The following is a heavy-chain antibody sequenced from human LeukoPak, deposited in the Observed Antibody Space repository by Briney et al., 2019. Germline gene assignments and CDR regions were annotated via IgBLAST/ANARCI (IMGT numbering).Heavy chain of an antibody. D-gene: IGHD2-21*01. CDR2: ISYDGSNK. V-gene: IGHV3-30*03. J-gene: IGHJ5*02. Sequence: GGSLRLSCAASGFTFSTYGIHWVRQAPGKGLEWVAVISYDGSNKYYADSVKGRFTISRDNSKNTLYLQMNSLRAEDTAVYYCARHCGPWGQGTLVTVSS. CDR3: ARHCGP. CDR1: GFTFSTYG.